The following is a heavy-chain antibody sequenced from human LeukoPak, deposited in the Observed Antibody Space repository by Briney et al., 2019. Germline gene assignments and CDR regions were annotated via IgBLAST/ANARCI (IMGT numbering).Heavy chain of an antibody. Sequence: GGSLRLSCAASGFTFSSYWMSWVRQAPGKGLEWVANIKQDGSEKYYVDSVKGRFSISRDNAKNSLYLQMNSLRAEDTAVYYCASQKGSFDYWGQGTLVTVSA. CDR2: IKQDGSEK. V-gene: IGHV3-7*01. CDR3: ASQKGSFDY. CDR1: GFTFSSYW. J-gene: IGHJ4*02. D-gene: IGHD3-10*01.